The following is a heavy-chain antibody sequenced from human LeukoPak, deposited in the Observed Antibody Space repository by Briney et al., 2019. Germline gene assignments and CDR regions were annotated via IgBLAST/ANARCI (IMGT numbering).Heavy chain of an antibody. V-gene: IGHV4-39*01. J-gene: IGHJ4*01. CDR2: MSYSGHT. CDR3: ARHDIVTGYYHRHFDY. Sequence: SETLSLTCTISGDSIGRINYYWGWIRQPPGKGLEWIVSMSYSGHTYYNPSLKSRVTTSIDTSKNQFSLKVTSVTAADTAVYYCARHDIVTGYYHRHFDYWGPGTLVTVSS. D-gene: IGHD3-9*01. CDR1: GDSIGRINYY.